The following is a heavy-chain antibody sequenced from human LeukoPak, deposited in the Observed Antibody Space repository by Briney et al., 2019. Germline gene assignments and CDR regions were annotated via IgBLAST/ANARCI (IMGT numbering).Heavy chain of an antibody. J-gene: IGHJ4*02. CDR3: ARGIYYDSSGYSY. CDR1: GYTFTGYY. D-gene: IGHD3-22*01. V-gene: IGHV1-2*02. CDR2: INPNSGGT. Sequence: GASVKVSCKASGYTFTGYYMHWVRQAPGQGLEWMGWINPNSGGTNYAQKFQGRVTITADESTSTAYMELSSLRTEDTAVYYCARGIYYDSSGYSYWGQGTLVTVSS.